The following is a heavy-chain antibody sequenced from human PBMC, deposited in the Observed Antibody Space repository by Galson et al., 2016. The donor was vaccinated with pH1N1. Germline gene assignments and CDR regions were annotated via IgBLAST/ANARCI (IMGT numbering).Heavy chain of an antibody. V-gene: IGHV4-39*07. CDR2: IYYSGNT. Sequence: ETLSLTCTVSGASISDTDYYWGWIRQPPGKGLEWIANIYYSGNTYYATSLKSRVSHSIDTSKGHFSLKLTSVTAADTAVYYCARLWYGEYIDSWGQGTLVTVSS. CDR1: GASISDTDYY. CDR3: ARLWYGEYIDS. J-gene: IGHJ4*02. D-gene: IGHD6-13*01.